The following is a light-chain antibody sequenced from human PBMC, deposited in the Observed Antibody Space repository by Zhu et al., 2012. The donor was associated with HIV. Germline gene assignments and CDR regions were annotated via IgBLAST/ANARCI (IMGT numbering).Light chain of an antibody. V-gene: IGKV3-15*01. Sequence: EIVMTQSPATLAVSPGERATLSCRASETIKNNLAWYQQKPGQAPRLLIRGASSRAAGTPERFSGSGYGTEFTLTISSLEPEDFAVYYCQLRNNWPQELTFGGGPKWRSN. J-gene: IGKJ4*01. CDR1: ETIKNN. CDR3: QLRNNWPQELT. CDR2: GAS.